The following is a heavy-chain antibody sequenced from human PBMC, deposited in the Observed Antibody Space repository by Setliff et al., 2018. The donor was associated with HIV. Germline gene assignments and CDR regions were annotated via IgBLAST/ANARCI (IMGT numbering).Heavy chain of an antibody. CDR3: ARGGEFDY. D-gene: IGHD3-16*01. CDR2: IFYSGRT. V-gene: IGHV4-59*01. CDR1: GGSISNYY. J-gene: IGHJ4*02. Sequence: SETLSLTCTFSGGSISNYYWRWIRQPPGKGLGWVGYIFYSGRTKYNPSLKSRVTISLDASREQLSLKVNSVTAADTAVYYCARGGEFDYWGQGRLVTVSS.